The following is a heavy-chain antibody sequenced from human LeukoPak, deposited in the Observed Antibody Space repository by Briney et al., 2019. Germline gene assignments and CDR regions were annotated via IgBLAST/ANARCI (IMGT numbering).Heavy chain of an antibody. D-gene: IGHD5-18*01. CDR1: GGSFSGYY. CDR2: INHSGST. V-gene: IGHV4-34*01. J-gene: IGHJ4*02. CDR3: ARGRYSYGFDY. Sequence: SETLSLTCAVYGGSFSGYYWSWIRQPPGKGLEWIGEINHSGSTNYNPSLKSRVTISVGTSKNQFSLKLSSVTAADTAVYYCARGRYSYGFDYWGQGTLVTVSS.